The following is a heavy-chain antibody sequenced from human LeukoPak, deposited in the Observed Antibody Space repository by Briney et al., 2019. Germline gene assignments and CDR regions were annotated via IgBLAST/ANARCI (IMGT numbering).Heavy chain of an antibody. J-gene: IGHJ4*02. CDR1: GYRFTESW. CDR2: IYPGDSDV. Sequence: GESLKISCKASGYRFTESWIAWVRRTPGKGLEWMGIIYPGDSDVRYSPSFQGQVTISADKSTKTAHLQWNNLKASDTGIYYCARSDVGYSYAVFRHWGQGTQVTV. D-gene: IGHD5-24*01. V-gene: IGHV5-51*01. CDR3: ARSDVGYSYAVFRH.